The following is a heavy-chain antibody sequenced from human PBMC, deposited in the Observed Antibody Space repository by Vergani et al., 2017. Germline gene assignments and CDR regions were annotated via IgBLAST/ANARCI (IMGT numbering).Heavy chain of an antibody. D-gene: IGHD5-18*01. CDR1: GGSISSGGYS. Sequence: QLQLQESGSGLVKPSQTLSLTCAVSGGSISSGGYSWSWIRQPPGKGLEWIGYIYHSGSTYYNPSLKSRVTISVDRSKNQFSLKLSSVTAADTAVYYWASCVDTAMGYYYGMDVWGQGTMVTVSS. CDR3: ASCVDTAMGYYYGMDV. J-gene: IGHJ6*02. CDR2: IYHSGST. V-gene: IGHV4-30-2*01.